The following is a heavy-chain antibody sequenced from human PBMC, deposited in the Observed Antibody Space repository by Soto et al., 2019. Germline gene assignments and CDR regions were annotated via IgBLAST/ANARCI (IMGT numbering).Heavy chain of an antibody. V-gene: IGHV1-18*01. CDR1: GYTFTSYG. CDR2: ISAYNGNT. CDR3: ARHLTIFSTDYYYYYYLDV. Sequence: QVQLVQSGAEVKKPGASVKVSCKASGYTFTSYGISWVRQAPGQGLEWMGWISAYNGNTNYAQKRQGRVTMTTDTSTSTAYMEVRSLRYDDTAVYYCARHLTIFSTDYYYYYYLDVWAKGPRSPSP. D-gene: IGHD3-3*01. J-gene: IGHJ6*03.